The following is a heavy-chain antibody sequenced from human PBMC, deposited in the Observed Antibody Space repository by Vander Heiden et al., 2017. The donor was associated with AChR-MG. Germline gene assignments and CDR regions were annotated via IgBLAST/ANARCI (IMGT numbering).Heavy chain of an antibody. D-gene: IGHD4-4*01. J-gene: IGHJ5*02. CDR2: INPSGGST. CDR1: GYTFTSYY. Sequence: QVQLVQSGAEVKKPGASVKVSCKASGYTFTSYYMHWVRQAPGQGLEWMGIINPSGGSTSYAQKFQGRVTMTRDTSTSTVYMELSRMRSEDTAVYYCVTSYSNYANWFDPWGQGTLVNVSS. V-gene: IGHV1-46*01. CDR3: VTSYSNYANWFDP.